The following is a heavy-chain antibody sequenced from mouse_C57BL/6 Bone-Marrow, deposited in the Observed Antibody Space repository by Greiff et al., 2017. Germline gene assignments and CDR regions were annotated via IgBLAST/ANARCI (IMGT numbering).Heavy chain of an antibody. CDR2: IVPENGDT. D-gene: IGHD1-1*01. CDR3: TTGGSSYY. CDR1: GFNIKDDY. J-gene: IGHJ2*01. V-gene: IGHV14-4*01. Sequence: EVKLQESGAELVRPGASVKLSCTASGFNIKDDYMHWVKQRPEQGLEWIGWIVPENGDTEYASKFQGKATITADTSSNTAYLQRSSLTSEDTAVYYCTTGGSSYYWGQGTTLTVSS.